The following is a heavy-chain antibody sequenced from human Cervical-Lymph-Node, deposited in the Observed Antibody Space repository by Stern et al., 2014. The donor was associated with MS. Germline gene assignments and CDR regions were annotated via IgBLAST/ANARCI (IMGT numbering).Heavy chain of an antibody. CDR2: SCYSGTT. CDR3: AAGGSSFDY. Sequence: QVQLQESGPGLVKPSETLSLTCSVSGVSISSYCWRWIRQSPGKGLEWIGFSCYSGTTNYNPSLKSRVAIGLDTSKSQFSLKLSSVTAADTAVYYCAAGGSSFDYWGQGTLVTVSS. CDR1: GVSISSYC. J-gene: IGHJ4*02. V-gene: IGHV4-59*01. D-gene: IGHD1-14*01.